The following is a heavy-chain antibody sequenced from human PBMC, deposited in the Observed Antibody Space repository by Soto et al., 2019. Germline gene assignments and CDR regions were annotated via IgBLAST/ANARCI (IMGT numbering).Heavy chain of an antibody. CDR3: ARDKAAANRFDP. J-gene: IGHJ5*02. V-gene: IGHV4-31*03. CDR2: IYYSGST. CDR1: GGSISSGGYY. Sequence: KSSETLSLTCTVSGGSISSGGYYWSWIRQHPGKGLEWIGYIYYSGSTYYNPSLKSRVTISVDTSKNQFSLKLSSVTAADTAVYYCARDKAAANRFDPWGQGTLVTVSS. D-gene: IGHD6-13*01.